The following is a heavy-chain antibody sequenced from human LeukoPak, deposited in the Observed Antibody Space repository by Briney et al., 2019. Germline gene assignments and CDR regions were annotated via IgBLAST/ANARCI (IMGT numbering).Heavy chain of an antibody. V-gene: IGHV1-46*01. D-gene: IGHD1-26*01. Sequence: GASVKVSCKASGYTFINYYMHWVRQAPGQGLERMGIINPSGGGTSYAQKFQGRVTMTRDTSTSTVYMEVSSLRSEDTAVYYCAREFSGYIVFSGQGTLVTVSS. CDR1: GYTFINYY. CDR3: AREFSGYIVF. J-gene: IGHJ4*02. CDR2: INPSGGGT.